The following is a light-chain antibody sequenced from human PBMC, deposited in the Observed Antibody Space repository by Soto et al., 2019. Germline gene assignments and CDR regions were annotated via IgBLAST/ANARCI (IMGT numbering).Light chain of an antibody. CDR2: DVS. Sequence: QSALTQPASVSGSPGQSITISCTGTSSDVGGYNYVSWYQQHPGKAPKLMIYDVSNRPSGVSSRFAGSKSGNTASLPISGLQAEDVADYYCSSYTSSSTLGVFGTGTKVTVL. V-gene: IGLV2-14*01. CDR3: SSYTSSSTLGV. CDR1: SSDVGGYNY. J-gene: IGLJ1*01.